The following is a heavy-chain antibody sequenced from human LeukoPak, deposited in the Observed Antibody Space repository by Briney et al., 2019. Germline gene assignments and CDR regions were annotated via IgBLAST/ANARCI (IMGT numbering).Heavy chain of an antibody. V-gene: IGHV1-58*02. J-gene: IGHJ3*02. D-gene: IGHD3-22*01. Sequence: ASVTVSFKASVFTFTSSSMQWVRQARGQRLEWIGWIVVCSGNTNYAQKFQERVTITRDMSTSTAYMELSRLRSEDKDVYYCAAGCYYDSSGYDAFDIWGQGTMVTVSS. CDR3: AAGCYYDSSGYDAFDI. CDR1: VFTFTSSS. CDR2: IVVCSGNT.